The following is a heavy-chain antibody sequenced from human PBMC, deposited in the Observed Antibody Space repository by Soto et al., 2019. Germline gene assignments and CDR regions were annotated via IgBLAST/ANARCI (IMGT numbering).Heavy chain of an antibody. CDR3: AGTHSYYDSSVGYYGMDV. D-gene: IGHD3-22*01. V-gene: IGHV1-18*04. CDR2: ISAYNGNT. Sequence: GASVKVSCKASGYTFTSYGISWVRQAPGQGLEWMGWISAYNGNTNYAQKLQGRVTMTTDTSTSTAYMELRSLRSDDTAVYYCAGTHSYYDSSVGYYGMDVWGQGTTVTVSS. CDR1: GYTFTSYG. J-gene: IGHJ6*02.